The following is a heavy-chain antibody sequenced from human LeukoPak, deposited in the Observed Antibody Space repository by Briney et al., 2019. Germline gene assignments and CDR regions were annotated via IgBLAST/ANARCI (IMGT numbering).Heavy chain of an antibody. J-gene: IGHJ4*02. Sequence: SETLSLTCTVSGGSISSYYWSWIRQPPGKGLEWIGYIYYSGSTNYNPSLKSRVTISVDTSKNQFSLKLSSVTAADTAVSYCARLTGTTESDYWGQGTLVTVSS. CDR2: IYYSGST. V-gene: IGHV4-59*01. D-gene: IGHD1-7*01. CDR3: ARLTGTTESDY. CDR1: GGSISSYY.